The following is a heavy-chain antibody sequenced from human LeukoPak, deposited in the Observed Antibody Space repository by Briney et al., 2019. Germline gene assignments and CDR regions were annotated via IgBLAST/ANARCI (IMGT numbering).Heavy chain of an antibody. CDR2: LNWLGEDI. Sequence: PGGSLRLSCAASGFTFDDYSMSWIRQAPGKGPEWVSRLNWLGEDIGYAESVKGRFTISRDNAKNSLFLQMDSLRVDGTAVYYCARENYDFWTGYYTGGRWFDPWGQGTLVTVSS. D-gene: IGHD3-3*01. V-gene: IGHV3-20*04. CDR3: ARENYDFWTGYYTGGRWFDP. J-gene: IGHJ5*02. CDR1: GFTFDDYS.